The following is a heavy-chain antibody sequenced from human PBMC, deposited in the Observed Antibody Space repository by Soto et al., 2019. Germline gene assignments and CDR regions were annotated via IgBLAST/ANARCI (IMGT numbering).Heavy chain of an antibody. CDR1: GFTLRNYW. J-gene: IGHJ4*02. D-gene: IGHD6-19*01. Sequence: VGSLRLSCPASGFTLRNYWMHWVRQAPGKGLEWVSRIGGSGGNTYYADSVKGRFTISRDNSQNTLSLQMNSLRAEDTAVYYCAKRTMSSVWPFDYWGQGTLVTVSS. CDR2: IGGSGGNT. CDR3: AKRTMSSVWPFDY. V-gene: IGHV3-23*01.